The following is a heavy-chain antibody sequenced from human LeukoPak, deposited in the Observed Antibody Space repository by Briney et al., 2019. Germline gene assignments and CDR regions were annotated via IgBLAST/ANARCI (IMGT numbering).Heavy chain of an antibody. Sequence: PGGSLRLSCAASGFTVSSNYMSWVRQAPGKGLEGASSISSSSSYIYYADSVKGRFTISRDNAKNSLYLQMNSLRAEDTAVYYCARAYYDFWSGYDNYYFDYWGQGTLVTVSS. CDR3: ARAYYDFWSGYDNYYFDY. V-gene: IGHV3-21*01. D-gene: IGHD3-3*01. J-gene: IGHJ4*02. CDR2: ISSSSSYI. CDR1: GFTVSSNY.